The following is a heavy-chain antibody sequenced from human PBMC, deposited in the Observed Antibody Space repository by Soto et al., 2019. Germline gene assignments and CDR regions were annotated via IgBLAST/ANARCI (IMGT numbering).Heavy chain of an antibody. D-gene: IGHD2-21*02. V-gene: IGHV1-69*01. CDR2: IIPIFGTA. CDR1: GGTFSSYA. CDR3: ARDLHCGGDCYYFDY. Sequence: QVQLVQSGAEVKKPGSSVKVSCNASGGTFSSYAISWVRQAPGQGLEWMGGIIPIFGTANYAQKFQGRVTITADESTSTAYMELSSLRSEDTAVYYCARDLHCGGDCYYFDYWGQGTLVTVSS. J-gene: IGHJ4*02.